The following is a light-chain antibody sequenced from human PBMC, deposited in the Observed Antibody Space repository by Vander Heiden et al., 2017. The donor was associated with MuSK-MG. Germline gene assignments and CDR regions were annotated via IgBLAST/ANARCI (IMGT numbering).Light chain of an antibody. CDR2: GAS. CDR1: QSISSD. Sequence: PATLSVSPGERATLSCRASQSISSDLAWYQQKPGQAPRLLLYGASTRATVIPARFSGSRSGTEFTLTISSLQSEDFAVYYCQQENNCPMTFGQGTKVEI. J-gene: IGKJ1*01. CDR3: QQENNCPMT. V-gene: IGKV3-15*01.